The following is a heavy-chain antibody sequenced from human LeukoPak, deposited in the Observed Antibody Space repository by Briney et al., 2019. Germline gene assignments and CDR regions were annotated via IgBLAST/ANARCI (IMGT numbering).Heavy chain of an antibody. Sequence: PSETLSLTCAVNGGPFSGYYWSWIRQPPGKGLEWIGEINHSGSKNYNPSLKSRATISLDTSKNQFSLKVTSVAAADTAIYYCARGSQWLDYWGQGILVAVSS. CDR2: INHSGSK. CDR3: ARGSQWLDY. J-gene: IGHJ4*02. D-gene: IGHD2-8*01. V-gene: IGHV4-34*01. CDR1: GGPFSGYY.